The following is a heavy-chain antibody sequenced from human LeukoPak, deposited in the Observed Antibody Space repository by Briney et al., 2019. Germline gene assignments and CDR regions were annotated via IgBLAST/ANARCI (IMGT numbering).Heavy chain of an antibody. Sequence: PSETLSLTCAVFGGSISSGGYSRSWIRQPPGKGLEWIGYISYNGNTYYNPSLKSRVTITFDTSKNQFSLKLTSVTAADTAVYYCAREIGSLDAFDIWGQGTMVTVSS. D-gene: IGHD3-16*01. CDR1: GGSISSGGYS. CDR3: AREIGSLDAFDI. CDR2: ISYNGNT. J-gene: IGHJ3*02. V-gene: IGHV4-30-4*07.